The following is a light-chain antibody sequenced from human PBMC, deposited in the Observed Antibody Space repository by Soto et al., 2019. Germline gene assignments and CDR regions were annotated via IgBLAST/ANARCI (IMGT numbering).Light chain of an antibody. CDR1: RSDVGGYAY. CDR2: DVS. Sequence: QSALTQPRSVSGSPGQSVTISCTGTRSDVGGYAYISWYQQHPGKVPKLIIYDVSKRPSGVPDRFSGSKSGNTASLTISGLQAEDEADYYCCSYTSSRAYVFGIGTKVTVL. V-gene: IGLV2-11*01. CDR3: CSYTSSRAYV. J-gene: IGLJ1*01.